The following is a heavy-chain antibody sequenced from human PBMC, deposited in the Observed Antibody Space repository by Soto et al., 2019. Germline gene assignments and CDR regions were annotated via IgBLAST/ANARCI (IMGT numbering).Heavy chain of an antibody. CDR3: TRTMDYDFWSGQIYYYYGMDV. V-gene: IGHV4-39*01. Sequence: SETLSLTCSVSGGSISSSSCYWGWIRQPPGKGLEWLGRIYYSGSTYYNPSLKSRVTISVETSKNQFSLKLSSVTAADTAVYYCTRTMDYDFWSGQIYYYYGMDVWGQGTTVT. CDR1: GGSISSSSCY. J-gene: IGHJ6*02. D-gene: IGHD3-3*01. CDR2: IYYSGST.